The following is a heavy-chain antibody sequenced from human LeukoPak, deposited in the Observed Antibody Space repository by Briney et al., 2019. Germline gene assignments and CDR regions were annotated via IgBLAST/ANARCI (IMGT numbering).Heavy chain of an antibody. CDR3: ARASIAAAGTVTNFDY. CDR1: GGSISSGSYY. Sequence: SETLSLTCTVSGGSISSGSYYWSWIRQPAGKGLEWIERIYTSGSTNYNPSLKSRVTISVDTSKNQFSLKLSSVTAADTAVYYCARASIAAAGTVTNFDYWGQGTLVTVSS. D-gene: IGHD6-13*01. J-gene: IGHJ4*02. CDR2: IYTSGST. V-gene: IGHV4-61*02.